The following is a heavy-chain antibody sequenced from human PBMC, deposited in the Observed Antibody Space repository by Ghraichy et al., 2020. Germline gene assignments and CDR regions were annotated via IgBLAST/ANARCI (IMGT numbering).Heavy chain of an antibody. Sequence: SVKVSCKASGGTFSSYAISWVRQAPGQGLEWMGGIIPIFGTANYAQKFQGRVTITADESTSTAYMELSSLRSEDTAVYYCARDRGFVVVPAANDYYYYGMDVWGQGTTVTVSS. CDR2: IIPIFGTA. D-gene: IGHD2-2*01. CDR1: GGTFSSYA. CDR3: ARDRGFVVVPAANDYYYYGMDV. J-gene: IGHJ6*02. V-gene: IGHV1-69*13.